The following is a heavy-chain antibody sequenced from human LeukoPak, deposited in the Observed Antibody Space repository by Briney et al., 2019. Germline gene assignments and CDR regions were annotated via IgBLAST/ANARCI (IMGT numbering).Heavy chain of an antibody. Sequence: SETLSLTCTVSGGFISSYYWSWIRQPPGKGLEWIGNIYYSGSINFNPSLKSRVTISVDTSKNQFSLNLSSMTAADTAVYYCARVTGYMIEDYFDYWGQGILVTVSS. CDR2: IYYSGSI. CDR1: GGFISSYY. D-gene: IGHD3-22*01. CDR3: ARVTGYMIEDYFDY. J-gene: IGHJ4*02. V-gene: IGHV4-59*01.